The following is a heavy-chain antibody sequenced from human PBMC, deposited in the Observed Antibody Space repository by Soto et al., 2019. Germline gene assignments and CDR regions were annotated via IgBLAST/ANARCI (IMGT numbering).Heavy chain of an antibody. D-gene: IGHD2-15*01. CDR2: INAGNGHT. V-gene: IGHV1-3*01. CDR1: GSTFNTYA. CDR3: ARGIGLTYCSGGSCYSNYYFYMDV. J-gene: IGHJ6*03. Sequence: ASLKVSCKSSGSTFNTYAMHWVRQAHGQRLEWIGWINAGNGHTEYLQKLQGRVTITSDTSASTAYMELSSLRSEDTAVYYCARGIGLTYCSGGSCYSNYYFYMDVWGKGTTVTVSS.